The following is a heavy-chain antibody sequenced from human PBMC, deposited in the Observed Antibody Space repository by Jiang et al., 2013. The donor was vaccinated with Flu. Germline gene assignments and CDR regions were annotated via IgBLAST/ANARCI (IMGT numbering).Heavy chain of an antibody. CDR3: ARDREYNYGYFSY. D-gene: IGHD5-18*01. J-gene: IGHJ4*02. V-gene: IGHV4-61*02. Sequence: PGLVKPSQTLSLTCTVSGDSISSGSYYWSWIRQSAGKGLEWIGRVHTSGNTNYNPSLKSRVTISVDTSKNQFSLKLNSVTAADTAVFYCARDREYNYGYFSYWGQGTLVTVPS. CDR1: GDSISSGSYY. CDR2: VHTSGNT.